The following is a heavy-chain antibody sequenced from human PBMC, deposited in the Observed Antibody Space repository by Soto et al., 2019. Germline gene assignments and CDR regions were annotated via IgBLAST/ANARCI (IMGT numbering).Heavy chain of an antibody. CDR3: ARKLEYDSSGYFPYYYYYGMDV. V-gene: IGHV4-59*01. J-gene: IGHJ6*02. CDR1: GGSISSYY. D-gene: IGHD3-22*01. CDR2: IYYSGST. Sequence: SETLSLTCTVSGGSISSYYWSWIRQPPGKGLEWIGYIYYSGSTNYNPSLKSRVTISVDTSKNQFSLKLSSVTAADTAVYYCARKLEYDSSGYFPYYYYYGMDVWGQGTTVTVSS.